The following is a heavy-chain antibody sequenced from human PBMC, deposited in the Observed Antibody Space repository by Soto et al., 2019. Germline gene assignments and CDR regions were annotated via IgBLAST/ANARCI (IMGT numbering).Heavy chain of an antibody. CDR1: GGSISRSSYY. CDR3: ESMSLSIAVAATRNWVDP. Sequence: QLQLQESGPGLVKPSETLSLTCTVSGGSISRSSYYCGWIRQPPGKGLVWIGSIYYSVSTYYNPSLKSRVTISVDTSKNQSSLKLSPVSAADTAVYYCESMSLSIAVAATRNWVDPWGQGTLVTVSS. D-gene: IGHD6-19*01. J-gene: IGHJ5*02. CDR2: IYYSVST. V-gene: IGHV4-39*01.